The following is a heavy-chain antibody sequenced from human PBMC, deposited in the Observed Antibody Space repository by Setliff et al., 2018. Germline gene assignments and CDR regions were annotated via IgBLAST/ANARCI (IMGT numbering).Heavy chain of an antibody. Sequence: GGSLRLSCAASGFVFSDYGIHWVRQAPGKGLEWVANIKQDGSEKYYVDSVKGRFTISRDNAKNSLYLQMNSLRAEDMALYYCAREGTGDSAFDIWGQGTMVTVSS. J-gene: IGHJ3*02. D-gene: IGHD7-27*01. CDR1: GFVFSDYG. CDR2: IKQDGSEK. CDR3: AREGTGDSAFDI. V-gene: IGHV3-7*03.